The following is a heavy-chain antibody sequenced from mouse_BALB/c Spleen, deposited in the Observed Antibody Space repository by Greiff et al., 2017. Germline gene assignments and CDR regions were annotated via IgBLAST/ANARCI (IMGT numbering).Heavy chain of an antibody. J-gene: IGHJ2*01. D-gene: IGHD1-1*02. CDR1: GFTFSSYG. Sequence: EVQGVESGGGLVQPGGSLKLSCAASGFTFSSYGMSWVRQTPDKRLELVATINSNGGSTYYPDSVKGRFTISRDNAKNTLYLQMSSLKSEDTAMYYCARALWKFDYWGQGTTLTVSS. CDR2: INSNGGST. V-gene: IGHV5-6-3*01. CDR3: ARALWKFDY.